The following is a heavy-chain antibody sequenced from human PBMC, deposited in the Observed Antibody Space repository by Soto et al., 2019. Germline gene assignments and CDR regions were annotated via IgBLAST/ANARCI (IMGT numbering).Heavy chain of an antibody. V-gene: IGHV1-8*01. D-gene: IGHD1-1*01. CDR3: ARVGGNWNDDSLDY. CDR1: GYSFTNYD. J-gene: IGHJ4*02. CDR2: MNPNSGDT. Sequence: QVQLVQSGAEVKKPGASVKVSCKASGYSFTNYDINWVRQATGQGPEWMGWMNPNSGDTGYAQNFQGRVTMTRDTSIRTAYMELSSLRSADTAVYYCARVGGNWNDDSLDYWGQGTRVTVSS.